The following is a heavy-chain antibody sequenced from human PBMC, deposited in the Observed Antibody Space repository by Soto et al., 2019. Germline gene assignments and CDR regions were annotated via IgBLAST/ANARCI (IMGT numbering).Heavy chain of an antibody. CDR1: GYSFTSYW. J-gene: IGHJ6*02. CDR3: VKVPPMFGELLGGMDV. V-gene: IGHV5-51*01. D-gene: IGHD3-10*02. Sequence: GESLKISCKGSGYSFTSYWIGWVRQMPGKGLEWMGIIYPGDSDTRYSPSFQGQVTISADKSISTAYLQWSSLKASDTAVYYCVKVPPMFGELLGGMDVWGQGTTVTVSS. CDR2: IYPGDSDT.